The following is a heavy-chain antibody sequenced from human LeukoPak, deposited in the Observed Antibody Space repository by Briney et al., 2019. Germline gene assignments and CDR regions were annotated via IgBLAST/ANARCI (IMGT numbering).Heavy chain of an antibody. D-gene: IGHD6-13*01. V-gene: IGHV3-23*01. CDR3: AKDPYSSSWYFWFDP. J-gene: IGHJ5*02. Sequence: GGSLRLSCAASGFTFSSYAMSWVRQAPGKGLEWVSAISGSGGSTYYADSVKGRFTISRDNSKSTLYLQMNSLRAEDTAVYYCAKDPYSSSWYFWFDPWGQGTLVTVSS. CDR2: ISGSGGST. CDR1: GFTFSSYA.